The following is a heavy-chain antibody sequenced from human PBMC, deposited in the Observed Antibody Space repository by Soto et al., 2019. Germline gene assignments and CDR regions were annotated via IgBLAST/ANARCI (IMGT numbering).Heavy chain of an antibody. CDR1: GGSFSGYY. D-gene: IGHD3-10*01. Sequence: KPSETLSLTCAVYGGSFSGYYWSWIRQPPGKGLEWIGEINHSGSTNYNPSLKSRVTISVDTSKNQFSLKLSSVTAADTAVYYCARSRHRGGGMDVWGQGTTVTAP. J-gene: IGHJ6*02. CDR2: INHSGST. V-gene: IGHV4-34*01. CDR3: ARSRHRGGGMDV.